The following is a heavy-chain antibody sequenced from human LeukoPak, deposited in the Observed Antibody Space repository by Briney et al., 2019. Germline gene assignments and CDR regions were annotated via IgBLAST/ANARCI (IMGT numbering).Heavy chain of an antibody. J-gene: IGHJ5*02. D-gene: IGHD6-13*01. Sequence: SETLSLTCTVSGGSISSYYWSWIRQPPGKGLEWIGYIYHSGSTNYNPSLKSRVTISVDTSKNQFSLKLSSVTAADTAAYYCARDRRYSSSWINWFDPWGQGTLVTVSS. CDR1: GGSISSYY. CDR2: IYHSGST. CDR3: ARDRRYSSSWINWFDP. V-gene: IGHV4-59*01.